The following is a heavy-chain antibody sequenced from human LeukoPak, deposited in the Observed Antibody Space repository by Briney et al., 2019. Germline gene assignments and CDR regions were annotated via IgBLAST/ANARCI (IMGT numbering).Heavy chain of an antibody. CDR3: ARDALSGSYLLESDY. CDR2: ISSSSSTI. J-gene: IGHJ4*02. Sequence: QTGGSLRLSCAASGFTFSSYSMNWVRQAPGKGLEWVSYISSSSSTIYYADSVKGRFTISRDNAKNSLYLQMNSLRAEDTAVYYCARDALSGSYLLESDYWGQGTLVTVSS. V-gene: IGHV3-48*01. D-gene: IGHD1-26*01. CDR1: GFTFSSYS.